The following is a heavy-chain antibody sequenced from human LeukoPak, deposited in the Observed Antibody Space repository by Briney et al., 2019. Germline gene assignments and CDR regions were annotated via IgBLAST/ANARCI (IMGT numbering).Heavy chain of an antibody. J-gene: IGHJ3*02. CDR2: IWYDGSNK. V-gene: IGHV3-33*01. Sequence: GRSLRLSCAASGFTFSSYGMHWVRQAPGKGLEWVAVIWYDGSNKYYADSVKGRFTISRDNSKNTLYLQMNSLRAEDTAVYYCARSLGIAAADAFDIWGQGTMVTVSS. CDR3: ARSLGIAAADAFDI. CDR1: GFTFSSYG. D-gene: IGHD6-13*01.